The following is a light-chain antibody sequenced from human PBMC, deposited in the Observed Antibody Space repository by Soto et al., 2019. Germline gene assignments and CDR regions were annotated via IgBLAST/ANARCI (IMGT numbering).Light chain of an antibody. J-gene: IGLJ1*01. CDR2: EVS. CDR1: SSDVGGYNY. Sequence: QSALTQPASVSLSPGQSITISCTGTSSDVGGYNYVSWYQQHPGKAPKLMIYEVSNRPSGVSNRFSGSKSGNTASLTISGLQAEDEADYYCSSYTSSSTLYVFGTGTRSPS. V-gene: IGLV2-14*01. CDR3: SSYTSSSTLYV.